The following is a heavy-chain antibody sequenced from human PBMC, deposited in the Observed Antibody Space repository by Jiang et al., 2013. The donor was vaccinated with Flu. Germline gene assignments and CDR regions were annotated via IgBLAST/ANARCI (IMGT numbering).Heavy chain of an antibody. CDR2: ISHSGGT. J-gene: IGHJ4*02. Sequence: KPSETLSLTCAVFGGSFTDYYWTWIRQTPGKGLEWIGEISHSGGTNYTPSLKSRVTISLDTTKNQFSLKLTSVTAADTAVYFCSRFRWDDVDYWGQGTLVTVSS. V-gene: IGHV4-34*01. D-gene: IGHD1-1*01. CDR1: GGSFTDYY. CDR3: SRFRWDDVDY.